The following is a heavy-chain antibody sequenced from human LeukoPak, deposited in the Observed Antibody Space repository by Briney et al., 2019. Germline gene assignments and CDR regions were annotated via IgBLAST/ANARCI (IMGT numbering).Heavy chain of an antibody. V-gene: IGHV1-2*02. CDR3: ARDSEYSSSSDY. CDR2: INPNSGGT. Sequence: ASVKVSCKASGYTFTGYYMHWVRQAPGQGLEWMGWINPNSGGTNYAQKFQGRVTMTRDTSISTAYMELSRLRSDDTAVYYCARDSEYSSSSDYWGQGTLVTVSS. D-gene: IGHD6-6*01. J-gene: IGHJ4*02. CDR1: GYTFTGYY.